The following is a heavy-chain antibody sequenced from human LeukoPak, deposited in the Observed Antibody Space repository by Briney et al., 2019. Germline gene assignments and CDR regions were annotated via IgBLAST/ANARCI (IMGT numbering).Heavy chain of an antibody. CDR2: IDTTTANP. J-gene: IGHJ4*02. CDR3: VRGTPTPGMDY. Sequence: ASVKVSCKASGYPLSAHFLNWVRQAPGQELEWMGNIDTTTANPRYAQDYTGRFVFSLDTSVSTAYLQITSLKADDTAANYCVRGTPTPGMDYWGQGTQVTVSS. V-gene: IGHV7-4-1*02. CDR1: GYPLSAHF. D-gene: IGHD3-10*01.